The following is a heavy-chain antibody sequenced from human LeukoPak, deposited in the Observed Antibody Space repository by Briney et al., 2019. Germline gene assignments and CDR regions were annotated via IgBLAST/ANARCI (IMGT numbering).Heavy chain of an antibody. V-gene: IGHV4-59*01. CDR3: ASGKQWLVYDY. D-gene: IGHD6-19*01. CDR2: IYYSGST. CDR1: GGSISSYY. J-gene: IGHJ4*02. Sequence: SETLSLTCTVSGGSISSYYWSWIRQPPGKGLEWIGYIYYSGSTNYNPSLKSRVTISVDTSKNQFSQKLSSVTAADTAVYYCASGKQWLVYDYWGQGTLVTVSS.